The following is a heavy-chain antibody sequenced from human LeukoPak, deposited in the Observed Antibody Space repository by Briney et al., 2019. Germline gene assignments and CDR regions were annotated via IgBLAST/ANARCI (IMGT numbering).Heavy chain of an antibody. CDR2: IRYDGSNK. D-gene: IGHD3-3*01. CDR1: GFTFSSYG. V-gene: IGHV3-30*02. J-gene: IGHJ4*02. Sequence: PGGSLRLSCAASGFTFSSYGMHWVRQAPGKGLEWVAFIRYDGSNKYYADSVKGRFTISRDNSKNTLYLQMNSLRAEDTAVYYCAKDQMGLRFLEWLSPFDYWGQGTLVTVSS. CDR3: AKDQMGLRFLEWLSPFDY.